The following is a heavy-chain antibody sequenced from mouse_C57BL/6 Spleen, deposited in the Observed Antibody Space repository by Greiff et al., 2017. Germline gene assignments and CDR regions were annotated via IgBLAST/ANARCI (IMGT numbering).Heavy chain of an antibody. V-gene: IGHV1-52*01. CDR2: IDPSDSET. CDR3: ARNDGGSLGY. D-gene: IGHD1-1*02. CDR1: GYTFTSYW. Sequence: QVQLKQSGAELVRPGSSVKLSCKASGYTFTSYWMHWVKQRPVQGLEWIGNIDPSDSETQYTQNFKDKATVTVGKSSNTAYMQLSSLTSEDSAVYYCARNDGGSLGYWGQGTTLTVSS. J-gene: IGHJ2*01.